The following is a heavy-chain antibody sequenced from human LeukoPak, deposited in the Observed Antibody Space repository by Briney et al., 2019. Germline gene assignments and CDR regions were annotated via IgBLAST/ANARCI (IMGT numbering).Heavy chain of an antibody. CDR2: ISYDGSNK. D-gene: IGHD6-19*01. Sequence: PGGSLRLSCAASGFTFSSYAMHWVRQAPGKGLEWVAVISYDGSNKYYADSVKGRFTISRDNSKNTLYLQMNSLRAEDTAVYYCARGMVLQWLVLLGSESHDYWGQGTLVTVSS. V-gene: IGHV3-30-3*01. CDR1: GFTFSSYA. J-gene: IGHJ4*02. CDR3: ARGMVLQWLVLLGSESHDY.